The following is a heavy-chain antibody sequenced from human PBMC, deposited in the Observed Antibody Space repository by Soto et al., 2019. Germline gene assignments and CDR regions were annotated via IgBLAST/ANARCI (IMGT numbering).Heavy chain of an antibody. CDR2: IIPIFGTA. CDR1: GGTFSSYA. CDR3: ASLYCISTSCYNNWFDP. J-gene: IGHJ5*02. V-gene: IGHV1-69*13. D-gene: IGHD2-2*02. Sequence: SVKVSCKASGGTFSSYAISWVRQAPGQGLEWMGGIIPIFGTANYAQKFQGRVTITADESTSTAYMELSSLRSEDTAVYYCASLYCISTSCYNNWFDPWGQGTLVTVSS.